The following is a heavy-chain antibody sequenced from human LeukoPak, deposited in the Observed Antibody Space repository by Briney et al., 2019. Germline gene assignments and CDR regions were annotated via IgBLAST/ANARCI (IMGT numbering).Heavy chain of an antibody. Sequence: ASVKVSCKASGYTFTSYDINCVRQATGQGLEWMGWMNPNSGNTGYAQKFQGRVTMTRNTSISTAYMELSSLRSEDTAVYYCARGFRYCSSTSCSFYYFDYWGQGTLVTVSS. J-gene: IGHJ4*02. CDR1: GYTFTSYD. CDR2: MNPNSGNT. D-gene: IGHD2-2*01. CDR3: ARGFRYCSSTSCSFYYFDY. V-gene: IGHV1-8*01.